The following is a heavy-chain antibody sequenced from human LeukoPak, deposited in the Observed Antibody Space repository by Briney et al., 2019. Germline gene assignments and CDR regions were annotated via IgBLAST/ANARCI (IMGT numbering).Heavy chain of an antibody. CDR3: VKVGAMADFDY. Sequence: TGGSLRLSCSASGFTFSSYAMRWVRQAPGKGLEYVSAISSNGGSTYYADSVKGRFTISRDNSKNTLYLQMSSLRAEDTAVYYCVKVGAMADFDYWGQGTLVTVSS. D-gene: IGHD5-18*01. V-gene: IGHV3-64D*09. J-gene: IGHJ4*02. CDR2: ISSNGGST. CDR1: GFTFSSYA.